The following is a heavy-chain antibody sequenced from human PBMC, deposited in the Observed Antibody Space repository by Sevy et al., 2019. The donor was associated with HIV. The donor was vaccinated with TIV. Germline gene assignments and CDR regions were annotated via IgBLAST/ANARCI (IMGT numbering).Heavy chain of an antibody. V-gene: IGHV3-23*01. CDR3: AKATTPRFGVVTFYFDY. Sequence: GGSLRLSCAASGFTFYSYAMAWLRQAPGKGLEWVSAISGSGGSTYYADSVKGRFTISRDNSKNTMYLQMNNLRAEDTAVYYCAKATTPRFGVVTFYFDYWGQGTLVTVSS. J-gene: IGHJ4*02. CDR1: GFTFYSYA. D-gene: IGHD3-3*01. CDR2: ISGSGGST.